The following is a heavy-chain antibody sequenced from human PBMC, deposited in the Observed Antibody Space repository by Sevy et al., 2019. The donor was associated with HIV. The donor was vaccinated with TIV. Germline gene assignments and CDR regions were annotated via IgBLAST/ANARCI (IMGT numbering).Heavy chain of an antibody. V-gene: IGHV3-30*18. CDR1: GFTFSSFG. D-gene: IGHD3-10*01. J-gene: IGHJ4*02. CDR2: ISYDGSDK. Sequence: GGSLRLSCAASGFTFSSFGMHWVRQVPGKGLEWVSFISYDGSDKRYVDSVKGRFTISRDSSKNTLYLQMNSPRGVDTAVYYCAKDGPPYYTSGSYMYYFDYWGQGALVTVSS. CDR3: AKDGPPYYTSGSYMYYFDY.